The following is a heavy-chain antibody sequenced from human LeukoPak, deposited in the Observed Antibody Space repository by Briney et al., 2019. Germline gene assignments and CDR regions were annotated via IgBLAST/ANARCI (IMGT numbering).Heavy chain of an antibody. CDR1: GYTFTGYY. CDR3: ARARRYYYGSGSYPDV. V-gene: IGHV1-2*06. Sequence: ASVKVSCKASGYTFTGYYMHWVRRAPGQGLEWMGRINPNSGGTNYAQKFQGRVTMTRDTSISTAYMELSRLRSDDTAVYYCARARRYYYGSGSYPDVWGQGTTVTVSS. CDR2: INPNSGGT. J-gene: IGHJ6*02. D-gene: IGHD3-10*01.